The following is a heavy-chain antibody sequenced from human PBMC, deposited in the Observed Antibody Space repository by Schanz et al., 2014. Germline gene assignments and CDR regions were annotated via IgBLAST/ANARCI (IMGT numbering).Heavy chain of an antibody. D-gene: IGHD6-19*01. Sequence: EVQLVESGGGLIQPGGSLRLSCAASGFGFSSYSMNWVRQAPGKGLEWVSYISDSGTYTNYADSVKGRFTISRDNAKSSLYLQMNGLRVEDTAVYYCAASSGWHPSTDYWGQGTLVTVSS. CDR3: AASSGWHPSTDY. J-gene: IGHJ4*02. V-gene: IGHV3-21*05. CDR1: GFGFSSYS. CDR2: ISDSGTYT.